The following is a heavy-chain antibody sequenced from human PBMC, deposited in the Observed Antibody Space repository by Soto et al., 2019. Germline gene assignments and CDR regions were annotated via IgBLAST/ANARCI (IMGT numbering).Heavy chain of an antibody. CDR1: GYTFTVYY. Sequence: ASVKVSCKASGYTFTVYYMHWVRQAPGQGLEWMGWINPKSGGTMYPQKFQGRVTMTWDTSISTAYMALTRLRSDDTAVYYCARDLAKGGGSAGFDYWGQGTLVTVPQ. V-gene: IGHV1-2*02. CDR3: ARDLAKGGGSAGFDY. CDR2: INPKSGGT. J-gene: IGHJ4*02. D-gene: IGHD1-26*01.